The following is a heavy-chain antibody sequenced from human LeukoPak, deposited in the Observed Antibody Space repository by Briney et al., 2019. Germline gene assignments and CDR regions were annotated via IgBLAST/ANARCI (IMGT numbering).Heavy chain of an antibody. D-gene: IGHD2-15*01. V-gene: IGHV4-38-2*02. CDR1: GYSISSGYY. CDR3: ARKGAAYCSGGSCYIFDY. J-gene: IGHJ4*02. CDR2: IDHSGST. Sequence: SETLSLTCTVSGYSISSGYYWGWIRQPPGKGLEWTGSIDHSGSTYYNPSLKSRITISVDTSKNQFSLKLSSVTAADTAVYYCARKGAAYCSGGSCYIFDYWGQGTLVTVSS.